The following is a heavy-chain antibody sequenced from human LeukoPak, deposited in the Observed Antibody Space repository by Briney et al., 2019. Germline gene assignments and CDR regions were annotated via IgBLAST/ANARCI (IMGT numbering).Heavy chain of an antibody. CDR2: FDPEDGET. Sequence: GASVKVSCKVSGYTPTELSMHWVRQAPGKGLEWMGGFDPEDGETIYAQKFQGRVTMTEGTSTDTAYMELSSLRSEDTAVYYCATGSYTSSGYYYGHYYWGQGTLVTVSS. V-gene: IGHV1-24*01. D-gene: IGHD3-22*01. CDR1: GYTPTELS. CDR3: ATGSYTSSGYYYGHYY. J-gene: IGHJ4*02.